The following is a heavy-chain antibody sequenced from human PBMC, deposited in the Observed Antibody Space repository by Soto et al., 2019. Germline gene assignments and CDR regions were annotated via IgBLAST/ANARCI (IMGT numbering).Heavy chain of an antibody. CDR3: ARAGRNYVGRQASYYYGMAV. D-gene: IGHD3-16*01. CDR2: INPNSGGT. V-gene: IGHV1-2*04. CDR1: GYTFTGYY. Sequence: ASVKVSCKASGYTFTGYYMHWVRQAPGQGLEWVGWINPNSGGTNYAQKFQGWVTMTRDTSISTAYMELSRLRSDDTAVYHCARAGRNYVGRQASYYYGMAVWGQGNTVTVS. J-gene: IGHJ6*02.